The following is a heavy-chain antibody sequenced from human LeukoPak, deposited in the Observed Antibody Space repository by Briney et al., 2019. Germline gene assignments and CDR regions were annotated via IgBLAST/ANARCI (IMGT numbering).Heavy chain of an antibody. CDR3: ARGSRDSYYYGSGIDY. Sequence: GGSLRLSCAASGFTFSSYAMSWVRQAPGKGLEWVSAISGSGGSTYYADSVKGRFTISRDNSKNTLYLQMNSLRAEDTAVYYCARGSRDSYYYGSGIDYWGQGTLVTVSS. J-gene: IGHJ4*02. D-gene: IGHD3-10*01. CDR2: ISGSGGST. V-gene: IGHV3-23*01. CDR1: GFTFSSYA.